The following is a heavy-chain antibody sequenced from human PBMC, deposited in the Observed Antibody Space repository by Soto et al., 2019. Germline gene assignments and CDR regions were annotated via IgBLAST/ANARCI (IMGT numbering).Heavy chain of an antibody. V-gene: IGHV3-23*01. Sequence: EVQLLESGGGLAQPGGSLRLSCAASRFNFSSYKMSWVRQAQGKGREWVSAIRGSGGSTYYAESVKGRFTISRDNSKNTLYLQMNSLRAEDTAVYYCAKDQNIQLWPWYYYCGMDVWGQGTTVTVSS. D-gene: IGHD5-18*01. CDR3: AKDQNIQLWPWYYYCGMDV. J-gene: IGHJ6*02. CDR2: IRGSGGST. CDR1: RFNFSSYK.